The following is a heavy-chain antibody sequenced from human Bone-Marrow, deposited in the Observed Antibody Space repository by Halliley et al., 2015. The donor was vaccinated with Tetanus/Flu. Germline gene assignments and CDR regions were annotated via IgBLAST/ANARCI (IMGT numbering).Heavy chain of an antibody. Sequence: GLEWLGRNYYRSKCFNDYAVSVKSRISITPGPSKNQFSLQLNSVPPDDTAVYYCARSVPHFDSWGQGTLVTVSS. CDR3: ARSVPHFDS. CDR2: NYYRSKCFN. D-gene: IGHD1-1*01. V-gene: IGHV6-1*01. J-gene: IGHJ4*02.